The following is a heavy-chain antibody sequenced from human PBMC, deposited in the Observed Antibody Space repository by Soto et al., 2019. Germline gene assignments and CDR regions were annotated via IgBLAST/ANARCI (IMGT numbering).Heavy chain of an antibody. CDR3: ASHYDSSGYYYRGLDY. J-gene: IGHJ4*02. CDR2: IIPIFGTA. Sequence: QVQLVQSAAEVKKPGSSVKVSCKASGGTFSSYAISWVRQAPGQGLEWMGGIIPIFGTADYAQKYQGRVTITADETTSTGNMELSSLRSEDTAVYYCASHYDSSGYYYRGLDYWGQGTLGTVSS. V-gene: IGHV1-69*12. CDR1: GGTFSSYA. D-gene: IGHD3-22*01.